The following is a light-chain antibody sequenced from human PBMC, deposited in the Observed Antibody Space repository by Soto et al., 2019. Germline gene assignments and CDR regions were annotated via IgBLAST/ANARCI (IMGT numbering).Light chain of an antibody. CDR1: QSISNL. CDR3: QQYNSYPLT. V-gene: IGKV1-5*03. Sequence: DIQMTQSPSTLSASVGDRVTITCRASQSISNLLAWYQQKPGRAPTLLIYKASTLESGVPSRFSGSTSGTEFTLTISSLQTDDRATSYCQQYNSYPLTFGQGTRLEIK. CDR2: KAS. J-gene: IGKJ5*01.